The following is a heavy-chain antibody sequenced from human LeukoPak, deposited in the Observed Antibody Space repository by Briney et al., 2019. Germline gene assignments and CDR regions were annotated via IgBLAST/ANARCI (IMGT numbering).Heavy chain of an antibody. CDR2: IYSDGRT. J-gene: IGHJ4*02. V-gene: IGHV3-53*01. CDR1: GFTVSTNY. CDR3: ARDRPNWSVDY. Sequence: QPGGSLRLSCAASGFTVSTNYMSWVRQAPGKGLEWVSVIYSDGRTYYADSVKGRFTISRDNSKNTLYLQMNSLRAEDTAVYYCARDRPNWSVDYWGQGTLVTVSS. D-gene: IGHD1-1*01.